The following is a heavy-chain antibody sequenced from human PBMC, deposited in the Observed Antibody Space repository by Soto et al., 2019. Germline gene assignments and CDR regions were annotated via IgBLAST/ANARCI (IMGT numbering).Heavy chain of an antibody. Sequence: SVEVSGNASAYSFTNNDVSCVRQATGQGLEWMGWINPGSDDTGYAQKFQGRVTMTRDISIATAYMELSSLRSDDTAIYYCARMETFGSLNWFDPWGQGTLVTVSS. CDR1: AYSFTNND. J-gene: IGHJ5*02. D-gene: IGHD3-16*01. CDR2: INPGSDDT. CDR3: ARMETFGSLNWFDP. V-gene: IGHV1-8*01.